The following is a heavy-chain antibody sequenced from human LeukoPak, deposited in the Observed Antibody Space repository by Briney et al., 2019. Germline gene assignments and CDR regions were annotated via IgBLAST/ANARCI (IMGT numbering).Heavy chain of an antibody. V-gene: IGHV3-7*01. CDR2: IKQDGSEK. CDR1: GFTFSSYG. D-gene: IGHD3-9*01. CDR3: ASLNGPGY. J-gene: IGHJ4*02. Sequence: PGGSLRLSCAASGFTFSSYGMHWVRQAPGKGLEWVANIKQDGSEKYYVDSVKGRFTISRDNAKNSLYLQMNSLRAEDTAVYYCASLNGPGYWGQGTLVTVSS.